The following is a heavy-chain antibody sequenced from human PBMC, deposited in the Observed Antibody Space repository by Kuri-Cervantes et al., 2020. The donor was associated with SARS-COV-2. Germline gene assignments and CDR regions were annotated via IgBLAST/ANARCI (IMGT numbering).Heavy chain of an antibody. CDR3: ARGQASRMTGGGDFHYHYMDD. CDR1: GGTLSGFG. CDR2: TISVWDSS. V-gene: IGHV1-69*13. Sequence: SVKVSCKASGGTLSGFGLSWVRQAPGQGLEWMGGTISVWDSSTYAQKFEGRVTITADVYTDTGYMELVGLRPDDTAVYYCARGQASRMTGGGDFHYHYMDDWGAGTTVTVSS. J-gene: IGHJ6*03. D-gene: IGHD1-20*01.